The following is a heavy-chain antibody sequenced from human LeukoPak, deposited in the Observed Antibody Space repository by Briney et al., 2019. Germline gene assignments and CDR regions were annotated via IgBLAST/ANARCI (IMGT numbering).Heavy chain of an antibody. D-gene: IGHD4-23*01. CDR3: ARDYGGHPYYFDY. CDR2: IYYSGST. Sequence: SETLSLTCTVSGGSVSSGSYYWSWVRQPPGKGLEWIGYIYYSGSTNYNPSLKSRVTISVDTSKNQFSLKLSSVTAADTAVYYCARDYGGHPYYFDYWGQGTLVTVSS. V-gene: IGHV4-61*01. CDR1: GGSVSSGSYY. J-gene: IGHJ4*02.